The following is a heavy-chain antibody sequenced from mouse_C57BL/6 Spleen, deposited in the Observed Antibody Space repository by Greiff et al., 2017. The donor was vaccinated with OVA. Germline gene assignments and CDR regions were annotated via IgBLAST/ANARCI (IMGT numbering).Heavy chain of an antibody. J-gene: IGHJ4*01. Sequence: EVKLMESGPGLVKPSQSLSLTCSVTGYSITSGYYWNWIRQFPGNKLEWMGYISYDGSNNYNPSLKNRISITRDTSKNQFFLKLNSVTTEDTATYYWASQGDYDDDYYYAMDYWGQGTSVTVSS. CDR3: ASQGDYDDDYYYAMDY. V-gene: IGHV3-6*01. CDR2: ISYDGSN. D-gene: IGHD2-4*01. CDR1: GYSITSGYY.